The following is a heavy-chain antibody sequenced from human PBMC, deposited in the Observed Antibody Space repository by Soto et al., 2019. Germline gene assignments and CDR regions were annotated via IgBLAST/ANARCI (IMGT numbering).Heavy chain of an antibody. CDR2: SRNKDHSFST. J-gene: IGHJ4*02. CDR1: GFTFRDHY. V-gene: IGHV3-72*01. Sequence: EVQLVESGGGLVQPGGSLRLSCAVSGFTFRDHYMDWFRQAPGKGLEWVGRSRNKDHSFSTEYAASAKGRFTITRDISNNLLYLQMNSLKTDDTAVYYCARGRNSFDYWGQGTLVTVSS. CDR3: ARGRNSFDY.